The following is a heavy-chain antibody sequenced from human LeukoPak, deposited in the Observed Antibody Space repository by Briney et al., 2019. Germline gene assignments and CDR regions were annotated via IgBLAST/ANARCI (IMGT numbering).Heavy chain of an antibody. Sequence: GGSLRLSCAASGFTFSDYYMSWIRQAPGKGLEWVSYISSSGSTIYYADSVKGRFTISRDNAKNSLYLQMNSLRAEDTAVYYCAKDRNVYAAQGYMDVWGKGTTVTVSS. CDR1: GFTFSDYY. CDR2: ISSSGSTI. D-gene: IGHD2-8*01. J-gene: IGHJ6*03. V-gene: IGHV3-11*04. CDR3: AKDRNVYAAQGYMDV.